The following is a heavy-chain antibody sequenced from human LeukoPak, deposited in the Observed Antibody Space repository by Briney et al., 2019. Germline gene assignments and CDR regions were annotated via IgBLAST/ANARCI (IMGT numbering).Heavy chain of an antibody. J-gene: IGHJ4*02. CDR2: IYSGGST. D-gene: IGHD3-22*01. V-gene: IGHV3-53*01. CDR3: ARGQSSGYSEGRDY. Sequence: GGSLRLSCAASGFTVSSNYMTWVRQAPGKGLEWVSVIYSGGSTYYADSVKGRFTISRDNSKNTLYLQMNSLRAEDTAVYYCARGQSSGYSEGRDYWGQGTLVTVSS. CDR1: GFTVSSNY.